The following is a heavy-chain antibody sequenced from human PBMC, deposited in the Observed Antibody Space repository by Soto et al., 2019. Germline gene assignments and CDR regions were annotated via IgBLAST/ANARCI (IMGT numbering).Heavy chain of an antibody. CDR3: AKNEPGSVGTVCSGSGCYYAFDI. V-gene: IGHV3-23*01. D-gene: IGHD2-15*01. J-gene: IGHJ3*02. CDR1: GFTFSSYA. Sequence: EVQLLESGGGFIQPGGSLRLSCAASGFTFSSYAMNWVRQAPGKGLEWVATITGGGDDTNYADSVKGRFTISRDNADNKLYLKMHRLRPDGTGIYYCAKNEPGSVGTVCSGSGCYYAFDIWGQGTLVTVSS. CDR2: ITGGGDDT.